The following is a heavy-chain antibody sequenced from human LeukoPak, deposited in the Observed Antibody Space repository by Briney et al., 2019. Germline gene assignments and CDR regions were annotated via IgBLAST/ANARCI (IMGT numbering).Heavy chain of an antibody. V-gene: IGHV1-69*13. CDR2: IIPILGTA. CDR3: ATRLQYYDFWSGYQNWFDP. Sequence: SVTVSCTASGGTFSSYAISWVRQASGQGLEWMGGIIPILGTANYAQKFQGRVTITADESTSTAYMELSSLRSEDTAVYYCATRLQYYDFWSGYQNWFDPWGQGTLVTVSS. D-gene: IGHD3-3*01. CDR1: GGTFSSYA. J-gene: IGHJ5*02.